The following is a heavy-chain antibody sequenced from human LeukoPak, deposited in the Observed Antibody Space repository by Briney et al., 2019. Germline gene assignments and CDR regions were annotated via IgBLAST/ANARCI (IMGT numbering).Heavy chain of an antibody. D-gene: IGHD2-2*01. CDR2: VYYSGNT. Sequence: SETLSLTCTVSGGIYYWSWIRQPPGTGLEWIGFVYYSGNTNYNPSPKSRVTISLDTSKNQFSLKLRSVTTADTAVYYCARGRYQLDYWGQGTLVTVSS. J-gene: IGHJ4*02. V-gene: IGHV4-59*01. CDR3: ARGRYQLDY. CDR1: GGIYY.